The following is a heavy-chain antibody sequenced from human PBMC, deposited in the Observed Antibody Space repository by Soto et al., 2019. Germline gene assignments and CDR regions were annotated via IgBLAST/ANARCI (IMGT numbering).Heavy chain of an antibody. CDR3: AREKRAGNWFDS. D-gene: IGHD3-10*01. CDR2: IYNSRST. V-gene: IGHV4-61*01. CDR1: RGSVSSDLFY. Sequence: QVQLQESGPGLLRPSETLSLTCAVSRGSVSSDLFYWSWMRQPPGKGLEGIGSIYNSRSTNYNTSLKSRVTMSLDTPNNQFFLKLTSVTAADTAVYYCAREKRAGNWFDSWGQGTLVTVSS. J-gene: IGHJ5*01.